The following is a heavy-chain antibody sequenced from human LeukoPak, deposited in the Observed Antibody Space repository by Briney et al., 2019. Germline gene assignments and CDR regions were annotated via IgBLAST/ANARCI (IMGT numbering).Heavy chain of an antibody. CDR1: GGSFSGYY. CDR2: IYYSGST. V-gene: IGHV4-34*01. J-gene: IGHJ4*02. CDR3: ARHDYDFWSGYYPDLFDY. D-gene: IGHD3-3*01. Sequence: SETLSLTCAVYGGSFSGYYWSWIRQPPGKGLEWIGSIYYSGSTYYNPSLKSRVTISVDTPKNQFSLKLSSVTAADTAVYYCARHDYDFWSGYYPDLFDYWGQGTLVTVSS.